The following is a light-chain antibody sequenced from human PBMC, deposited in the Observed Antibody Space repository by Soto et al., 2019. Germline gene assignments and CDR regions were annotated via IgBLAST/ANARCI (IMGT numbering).Light chain of an antibody. Sequence: DIQMTQSPSSLSASVGDRVTITCRASQSISSYLDWYQQKPGKDPKLLIYAASTLQSGVPSWFSGSGSGTDFPLTISRLQPEDVANYYCQKYNSAPHTFGGGTKVEIK. J-gene: IGKJ4*01. V-gene: IGKV1-27*01. CDR1: QSISSY. CDR3: QKYNSAPHT. CDR2: AAS.